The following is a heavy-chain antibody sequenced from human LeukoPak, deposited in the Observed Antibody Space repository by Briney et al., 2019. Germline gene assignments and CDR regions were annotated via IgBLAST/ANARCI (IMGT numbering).Heavy chain of an antibody. V-gene: IGHV3-30*04. CDR2: ISYDGSNK. CDR1: GFTFSSYE. D-gene: IGHD3-9*01. J-gene: IGHJ4*02. Sequence: GGSLRLSCAASGFTFSSYEMNWVRQAPGKGLEWVAVISYDGSNKYYADSVKGRFTISRDNSKNTLYLQMNSLRAEDTAVYYCARDREYYDILTGYYLHYYFDYWGQGTLVTVSS. CDR3: ARDREYYDILTGYYLHYYFDY.